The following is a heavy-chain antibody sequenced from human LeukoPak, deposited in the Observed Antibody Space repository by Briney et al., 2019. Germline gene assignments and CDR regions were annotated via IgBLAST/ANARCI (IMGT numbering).Heavy chain of an antibody. CDR3: AKAHYGSGIDY. CDR2: ISYDGSNK. J-gene: IGHJ4*02. Sequence: GGSLRLSCAASGFTFSSYSMHWVRQAPGKGLEWVAVISYDGSNKYYADSVKGRFTISRDNSKNTPYLQMNSLRAEDTAVYYCAKAHYGSGIDYWGQGTLVTVSS. CDR1: GFTFSSYS. D-gene: IGHD3-10*01. V-gene: IGHV3-30*18.